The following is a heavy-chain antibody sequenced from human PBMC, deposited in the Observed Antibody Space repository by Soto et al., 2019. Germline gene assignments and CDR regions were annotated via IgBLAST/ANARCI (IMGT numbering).Heavy chain of an antibody. CDR3: ASGPRPVATDLVDNWFDP. Sequence: QLQLQQWGAGLVKPSETLSLTCAVYGESFSGNYWSWIRQPPGKGLELIGEINNSGSSNYNPSLKKRVTISIYASKNQFSLVLSPVSAADSAVYYCASGPRPVATDLVDNWFDPWGKGTLVTVGS. D-gene: IGHD5-12*01. V-gene: IGHV4-34*01. CDR2: INNSGSS. CDR1: GESFSGNY. J-gene: IGHJ5*02.